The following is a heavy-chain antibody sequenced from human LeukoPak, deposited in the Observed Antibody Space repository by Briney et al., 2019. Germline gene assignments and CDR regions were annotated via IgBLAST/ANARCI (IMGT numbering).Heavy chain of an antibody. CDR3: ARGASRSFDY. CDR2: MTPNSGNT. J-gene: IGHJ4*02. V-gene: IGHV1-8*02. Sequence: ASVKVSCKASGYTFTSYGINWVRQATGRGLEWMGSMTPNSGNTAYAQKFQGRVTMTRTTSISTAYMELSSLRSEDTAVYYCARGASRSFDYWGLGTLVTVSS. CDR1: GYTFTSYG.